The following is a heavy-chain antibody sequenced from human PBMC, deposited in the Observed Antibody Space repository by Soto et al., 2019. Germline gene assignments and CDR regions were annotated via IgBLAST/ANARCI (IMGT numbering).Heavy chain of an antibody. V-gene: IGHV3-21*02. D-gene: IGHD6-19*01. CDR3: VSDQKREHFETSGPNWFAT. J-gene: IGHJ5*02. CDR1: GLTFSTYS. Sequence: EVQLVESGGGLVRPGGSLRLSCVVSGLTFSTYSMNWVRQTPGKGLEWVSSISRTSSYIYYRDSVKGRFTISRDNAKNSLYLQMNCLRVEDTAVYYCVSDQKREHFETSGPNWFATWGQGTLVTVSS. CDR2: ISRTSSYI.